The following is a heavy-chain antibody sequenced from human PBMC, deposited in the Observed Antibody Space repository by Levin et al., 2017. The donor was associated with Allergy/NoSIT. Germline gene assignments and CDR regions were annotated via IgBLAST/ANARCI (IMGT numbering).Heavy chain of an antibody. J-gene: IGHJ4*02. CDR3: ATRWGGWQFDC. CDR2: ITSGGST. Sequence: GESLKISCAASGFTFSSYVMSWVRQAPGKGLEWVSSITSGGSTYYADSVKGRFTISRDNSKNTLYLQMNSLRAEDTAVYYCATRWGGWQFDCWGQGTLVTVSS. V-gene: IGHV3-23*01. CDR1: GFTFSSYV. D-gene: IGHD6-19*01.